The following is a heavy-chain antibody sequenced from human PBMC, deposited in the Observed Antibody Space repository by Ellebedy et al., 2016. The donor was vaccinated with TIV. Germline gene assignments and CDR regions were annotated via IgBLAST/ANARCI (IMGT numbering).Heavy chain of an antibody. CDR3: ARDSWGEAEGSIEY. J-gene: IGHJ4*02. CDR2: IWHDGGNK. D-gene: IGHD3-16*01. V-gene: IGHV3-33*08. CDR1: GFTFSNAW. Sequence: GESLKISCAASGFTFSNAWMNWVRQAPGKGLEWVAVIWHDGGNKYYGDSVKGRFTISRDNSANVVYLQMDSLRAEDTAMYYCARDSWGEAEGSIEYWGQGIQVTVSS.